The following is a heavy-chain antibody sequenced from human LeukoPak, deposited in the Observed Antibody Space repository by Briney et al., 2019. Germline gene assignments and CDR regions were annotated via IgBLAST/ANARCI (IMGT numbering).Heavy chain of an antibody. J-gene: IGHJ4*02. CDR2: IRCDGSNK. V-gene: IGHV3-30*02. CDR1: GFTFSSYG. CDR3: ARVVSGITIFGVVIAHFDY. D-gene: IGHD3-3*01. Sequence: GGSLRLSCAASGFTFSSYGMDWVRQAPGKGLEWVAFIRCDGSNKYYADSVKGRFTISRDNSKNTLYLQMNSLRAEDTAVYYCARVVSGITIFGVVIAHFDYWGQGTLVTVSS.